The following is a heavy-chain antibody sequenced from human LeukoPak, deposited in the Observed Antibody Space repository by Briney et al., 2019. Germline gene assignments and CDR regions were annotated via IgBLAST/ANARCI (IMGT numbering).Heavy chain of an antibody. J-gene: IGHJ4*02. Sequence: ASVKVSCKASGGTFSSYAISWVRQAPGQGLEWMGWINPNSGGTNYAQKFQGRVTMTRDTSISTAYMELSRLRSDDTAVYYCAREYILTAYYGDYWGQGTLVTVSS. V-gene: IGHV1-2*02. D-gene: IGHD3-9*01. CDR1: GGTFSSYA. CDR2: INPNSGGT. CDR3: AREYILTAYYGDY.